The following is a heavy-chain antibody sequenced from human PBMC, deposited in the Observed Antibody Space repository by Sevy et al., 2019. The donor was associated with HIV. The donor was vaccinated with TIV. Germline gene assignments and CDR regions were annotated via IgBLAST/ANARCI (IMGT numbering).Heavy chain of an antibody. V-gene: IGHV3-23*01. Sequence: GGSLRLSCAASGFTFSSYHMSWVRQAPGKGLEWVSAVSGSGSTTYYADSLKGRFTISRDNSKNTVYLQMSSLRADDTALCYCAKGGAARPEFWGQGTLVTVSS. CDR2: VSGSGSTT. J-gene: IGHJ4*02. CDR1: GFTFSSYH. D-gene: IGHD6-6*01. CDR3: AKGGAARPEF.